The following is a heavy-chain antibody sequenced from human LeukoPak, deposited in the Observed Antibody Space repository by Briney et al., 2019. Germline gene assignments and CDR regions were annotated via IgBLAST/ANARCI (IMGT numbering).Heavy chain of an antibody. J-gene: IGHJ4*02. V-gene: IGHV3-74*01. CDR3: ARPYCGGDCYSSFDY. Sequence: PGGSLRLSCAASGFTFSSYWMHWVRQAPGKGLVWVSRINSDGSSTSYADSVKGRFTISRGNAKNTLYLQMNSLRAEDTAVYYCARPYCGGDCYSSFDYWGQGTLVTVSS. D-gene: IGHD2-21*02. CDR2: INSDGSST. CDR1: GFTFSSYW.